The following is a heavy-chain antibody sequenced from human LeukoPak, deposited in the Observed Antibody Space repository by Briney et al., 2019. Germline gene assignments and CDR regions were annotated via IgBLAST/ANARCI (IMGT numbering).Heavy chain of an antibody. CDR1: GFTFSTYW. J-gene: IGHJ3*02. CDR3: TRNAFDS. CDR2: MNQDGSEK. Sequence: GGSLRLSCAASGFTFSTYWMSWVRQAPGKGLEWVANMNQDGSEKNYVDSVKGRFTISRDNAKNSLYLQMNSLRVEDTAVYYCTRNAFDSWGQGTMVTVSS. V-gene: IGHV3-7*01.